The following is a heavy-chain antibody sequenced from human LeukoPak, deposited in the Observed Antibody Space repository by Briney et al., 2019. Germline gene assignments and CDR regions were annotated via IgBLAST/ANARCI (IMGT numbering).Heavy chain of an antibody. CDR3: VRVGGDRVY. Sequence: PGGSVRLSCTASGFIASSNYMSWVRQAPGKGLEWVSLIYSGGSTYYADSVMGRSTISRDKSNNTLYLQMNSLRAEDTAVYYCVRVGGDRVYWGQGTLVTVSS. CDR1: GFIASSNY. V-gene: IGHV3-53*01. CDR2: IYSGGST. J-gene: IGHJ4*02. D-gene: IGHD2-21*01.